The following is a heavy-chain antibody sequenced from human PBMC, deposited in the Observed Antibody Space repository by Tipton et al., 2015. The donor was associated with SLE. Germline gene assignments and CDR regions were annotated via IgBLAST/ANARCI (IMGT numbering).Heavy chain of an antibody. D-gene: IGHD2/OR15-2a*01. Sequence: TLSLTCTVSGGSITTSSYYWVWIRQPPGKGLEWVGNIYYSGGPFYSPSLKSRVTISIDRSKGQFSLKLNSVTAADTAVYYCARGKSIDYYYYYVDVWGEGTTVTVSS. CDR3: ARGKSIDYYYYYVDV. V-gene: IGHV4-39*07. J-gene: IGHJ6*03. CDR2: IYYSGGP. CDR1: GGSITTSSYY.